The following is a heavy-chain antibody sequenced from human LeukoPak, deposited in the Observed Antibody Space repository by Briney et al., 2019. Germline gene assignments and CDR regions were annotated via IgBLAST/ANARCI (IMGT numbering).Heavy chain of an antibody. CDR3: ARGSYYDSSGYYQD. J-gene: IGHJ4*02. V-gene: IGHV4-34*01. Sequence: SETLSLTCADSGGSLSGYYWTWIRQPPGKGLEWIGEINHSGSTNYNPSLKSRVTISVDTSRKQFFLRLSSVTAADTAVYYCARGSYYDSSGYYQDWGQGTQVTVSS. D-gene: IGHD3-22*01. CDR2: INHSGST. CDR1: GGSLSGYY.